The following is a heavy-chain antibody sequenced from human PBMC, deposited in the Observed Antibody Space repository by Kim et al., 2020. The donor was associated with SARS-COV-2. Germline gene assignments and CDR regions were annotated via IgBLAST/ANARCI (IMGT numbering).Heavy chain of an antibody. J-gene: IGHJ6*02. CDR3: AKDLLLWFGSHSFGMDV. V-gene: IGHV3-23*01. D-gene: IGHD3-10*01. Sequence: GKGRFTISRDNAKNTLYLQMNSLRAEDTAVYYCAKDLLLWFGSHSFGMDVWGQGTTVTVSS.